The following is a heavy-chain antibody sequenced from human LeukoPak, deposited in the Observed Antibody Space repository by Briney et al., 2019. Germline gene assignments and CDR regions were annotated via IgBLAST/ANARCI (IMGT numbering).Heavy chain of an antibody. CDR1: GGSFSGYY. J-gene: IGHJ5*02. Sequence: SETLSLTCAVYGGSFSGYYWSWIRRPPGKGLEWIGEINHSGSTNYNPSLKSRVTISVDTSKNQFSLKLSSVTAADTAVYYCARGENILTGYYNGGWFDPWGQGTLVTVSS. V-gene: IGHV4-34*01. CDR3: ARGENILTGYYNGGWFDP. CDR2: INHSGST. D-gene: IGHD3-9*01.